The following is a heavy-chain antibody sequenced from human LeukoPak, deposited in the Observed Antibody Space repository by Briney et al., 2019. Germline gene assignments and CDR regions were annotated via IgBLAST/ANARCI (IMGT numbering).Heavy chain of an antibody. CDR1: GYTFTSYD. Sequence: GASVKVSCKASGYTFTSYDINWVRQATGQGLEWMGWMNPNSGNTGYAQKFQGRVTMTRNTSISTAYMELSSLRSEDTAVYYCARGSYYYDSSGYSGFDYWGQGTLVTVSS. V-gene: IGHV1-8*01. D-gene: IGHD3-22*01. CDR3: ARGSYYYDSSGYSGFDY. J-gene: IGHJ4*02. CDR2: MNPNSGNT.